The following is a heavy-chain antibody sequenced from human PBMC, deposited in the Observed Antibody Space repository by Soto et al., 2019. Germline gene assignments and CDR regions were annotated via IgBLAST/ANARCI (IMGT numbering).Heavy chain of an antibody. J-gene: IGHJ6*02. Sequence: QVQLVESGGGVVQPGRSVRLSCVGSGFLFSHYGMHWVRQAPGKGLEWVAVIWSDGNRESYADSVKGRFAISRDNSKDTLYLQMNNLRADHTAVYFCARDRDRGSFHMDVWGQGTTVAVSS. CDR1: GFLFSHYG. V-gene: IGHV3-33*01. D-gene: IGHD5-12*01. CDR3: ARDRDRGSFHMDV. CDR2: IWSDGNRE.